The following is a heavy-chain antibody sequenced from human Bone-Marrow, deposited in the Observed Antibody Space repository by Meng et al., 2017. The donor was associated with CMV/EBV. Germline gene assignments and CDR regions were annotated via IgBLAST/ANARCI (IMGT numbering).Heavy chain of an antibody. CDR3: ARGIVGATADY. V-gene: IGHV3-21*01. Sequence: GESLKISCAASGFTFSSYGMHWVRQAPGKGLEWVSSISSSSSYIYYADSVKGRFTISRDNAKNSLYLQMNSLRADDTAVYYCARGIVGATADYWGQGILVTVSS. CDR2: ISSSSSYI. CDR1: GFTFSSYG. J-gene: IGHJ4*02. D-gene: IGHD1-26*01.